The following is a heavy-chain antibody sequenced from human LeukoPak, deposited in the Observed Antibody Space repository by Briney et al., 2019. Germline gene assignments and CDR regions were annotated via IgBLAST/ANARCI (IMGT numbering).Heavy chain of an antibody. D-gene: IGHD6-13*01. CDR2: ISWNSGSI. Sequence: SLRLSCAASGFTFDDYAMHWVRQAPGKGLEWVSGISWNSGSIGYADSVKGRFTISRDNAKNSLHLQMNSLRAEDTALYYCARSPTYSSSWYRYWGRGTLVTVSS. CDR3: ARSPTYSSSWYRY. V-gene: IGHV3-9*01. J-gene: IGHJ4*02. CDR1: GFTFDDYA.